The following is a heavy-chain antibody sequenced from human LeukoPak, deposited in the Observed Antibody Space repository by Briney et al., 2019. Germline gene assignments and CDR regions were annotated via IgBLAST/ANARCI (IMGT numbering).Heavy chain of an antibody. J-gene: IGHJ5*02. V-gene: IGHV4-59*08. D-gene: IGHD1-14*01. CDR1: GTSIRGHY. CDR3: AGLHFASAEEFDP. Sequence: SSETLSLTCTVSGTSIRGHYWSWIRQPPGKGLEWIGYIYSNGNILYNPFLKSRVTLSVGTFNNQFSLSLNFVTAADTAVYYCAGLHFASAEEFDPWGQGTLVTVSS. CDR2: IYSNGNI.